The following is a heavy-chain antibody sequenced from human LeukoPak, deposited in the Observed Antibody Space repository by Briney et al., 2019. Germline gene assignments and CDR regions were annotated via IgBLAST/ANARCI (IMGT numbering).Heavy chain of an antibody. Sequence: PSETLSLTCTVSGGSISSYYWSWIRQPPGKGLEWIGYIYYSGSTNYNPSLKSRVTISVDTSKNQFSLKLSSVTAAATAVYYCARQAVAGSADAFDIWGQGTMVTVSS. V-gene: IGHV4-59*08. CDR2: IYYSGST. CDR3: ARQAVAGSADAFDI. CDR1: GGSISSYY. J-gene: IGHJ3*02. D-gene: IGHD6-19*01.